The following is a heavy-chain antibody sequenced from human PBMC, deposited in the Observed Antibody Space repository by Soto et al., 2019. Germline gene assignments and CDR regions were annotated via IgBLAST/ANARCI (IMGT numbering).Heavy chain of an antibody. CDR1: GFTFSSYW. CDR2: INSDGSST. J-gene: IGHJ3*02. D-gene: IGHD2-2*01. V-gene: IGHV3-74*01. CDR3: ARDGAGTGGVAPAAIIAAFDI. Sequence: GGSLRLSCAASGFTFSSYWMHWVRQAPGRGLVWVSRINSDGSSTSYADSVKGRFTISRDNAKNTLYLQMNSLRAEDTAVYYCARDGAGTGGVAPAAIIAAFDIWGQGTMVTVSS.